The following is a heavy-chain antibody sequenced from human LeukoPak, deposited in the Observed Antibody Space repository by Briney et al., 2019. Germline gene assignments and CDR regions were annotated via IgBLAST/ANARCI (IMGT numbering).Heavy chain of an antibody. Sequence: SETLSLTCSVSGGSISPYWWSWIRQPAGKGLEWIGRIYSGGSTNYNPSLKSRLTMSVDTSKNQFSLKMSSVTAADTAVYYCVRKWFGYDDAFDIWGQGTMVTVSS. CDR1: GGSISPYW. J-gene: IGHJ3*02. CDR2: IYSGGST. V-gene: IGHV4-4*07. D-gene: IGHD3-10*01. CDR3: VRKWFGYDDAFDI.